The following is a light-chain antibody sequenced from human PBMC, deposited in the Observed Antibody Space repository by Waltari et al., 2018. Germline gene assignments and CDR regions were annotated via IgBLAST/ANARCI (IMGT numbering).Light chain of an antibody. Sequence: DVQMTQSPSSLSASVGDKVTITCRASQSVSSINWYHQKPGTAPKLLIYAASTLQGGVPSRFSGSGSGTDFTLTISSLQPEDSATYFWQQSTHFPYTFGQGTKLEIK. CDR2: AAS. J-gene: IGKJ2*01. CDR1: QSVSS. CDR3: QQSTHFPYT. V-gene: IGKV1-39*01.